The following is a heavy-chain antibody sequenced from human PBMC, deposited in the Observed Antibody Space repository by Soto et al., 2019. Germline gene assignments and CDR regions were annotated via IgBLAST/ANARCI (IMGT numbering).Heavy chain of an antibody. J-gene: IGHJ5*02. D-gene: IGHD2-15*01. Sequence: QVHLVESGGGIVQPGTSLRLSCAASGFSFNKYGMHWVRQAPGKGLEWVAYVSSDGSNQYYADSVKGRFTISRDNSKSTLYLQLDSLRVDDTAVYYCAKDRVIQLLLIWPDPWGQGTLVTVSS. V-gene: IGHV3-30*18. CDR1: GFSFNKYG. CDR3: AKDRVIQLLLIWPDP. CDR2: VSSDGSNQ.